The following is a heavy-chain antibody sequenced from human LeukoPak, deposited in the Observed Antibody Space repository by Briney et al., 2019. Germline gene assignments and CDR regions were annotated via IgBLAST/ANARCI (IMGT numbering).Heavy chain of an antibody. D-gene: IGHD5-18*01. J-gene: IGHJ4*02. CDR3: ARGQEGYHGI. CDR1: VYTFTSYD. CDR2: INPNSGNT. V-gene: IGHV1-8*01. Sequence: ASVTVSCKASVYTFTSYDINWVRQVTGQGLKWMGWINPNSGNTGYAQKFQGSVTMTRNTSISTAYMELSSLRSEDTAVYYCARGQEGYHGIWGQGTLVTVSS.